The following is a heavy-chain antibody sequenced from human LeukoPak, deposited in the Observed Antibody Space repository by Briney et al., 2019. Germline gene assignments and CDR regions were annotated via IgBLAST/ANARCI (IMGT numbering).Heavy chain of an antibody. CDR2: IWYDGSDK. V-gene: IGHV3-33*01. J-gene: IGHJ5*02. Sequence: GGSLRLSCAASGFTFSSYGMHWVRQAPGKGLEWVAVIWYDGSDKYYADSVKGRFTISRDNSKNTLYLQMNSLRAEDTAVYYCARCGGQQWLANWFDPWGQGTLVTVSS. CDR1: GFTFSSYG. D-gene: IGHD6-19*01. CDR3: ARCGGQQWLANWFDP.